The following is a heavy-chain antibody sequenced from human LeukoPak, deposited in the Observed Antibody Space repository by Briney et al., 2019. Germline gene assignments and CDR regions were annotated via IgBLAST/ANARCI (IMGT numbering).Heavy chain of an antibody. CDR2: ISDDGRSE. Sequence: GGSLRLSCAASGFSFISYGMHWDRQAPGRGLEWVGVISDDGRSEDYADSVKGRFTISRDNSKDTLYLQMNSLRDEDTAVYYCAKRPSDCGDYVSYFDYWGQGTLVTVSS. CDR3: AKRPSDCGDYVSYFDY. J-gene: IGHJ4*02. D-gene: IGHD4-17*01. V-gene: IGHV3-30*18. CDR1: GFSFISYG.